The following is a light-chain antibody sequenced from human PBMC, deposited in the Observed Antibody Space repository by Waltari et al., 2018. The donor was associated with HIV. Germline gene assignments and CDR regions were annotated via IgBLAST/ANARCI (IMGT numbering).Light chain of an antibody. J-gene: IGLJ3*02. V-gene: IGLV3-25*03. CDR3: QSADSSGTWV. CDR2: KDT. CDR1: AFPTHY. Sequence: SYELTQPPSVSVSPGQTARIPCSGDAFPTHYAHWYHQKPGQAPVLVIYKDTERPSGIPERFSGSSSGTTVTLTISGVQAEDEADYYCQSADSSGTWVFGGGTKLTVL.